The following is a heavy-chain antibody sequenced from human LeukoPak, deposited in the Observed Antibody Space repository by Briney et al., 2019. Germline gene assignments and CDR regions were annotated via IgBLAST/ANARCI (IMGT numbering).Heavy chain of an antibody. D-gene: IGHD5-24*01. CDR1: GYTFTSYG. V-gene: IGHV1-18*01. CDR2: MSAYNGNT. CDR3: ARGRRDGYNRRAFDI. J-gene: IGHJ3*02. Sequence: GASVKVSCKASGYTFTSYGISWVRQAPGQGLEWMGWMSAYNGNTNYAQKLQGRVTMTTDTSTSTAYMELRSLRSDDTAVYYCARGRRDGYNRRAFDIWGQGTMVTVSS.